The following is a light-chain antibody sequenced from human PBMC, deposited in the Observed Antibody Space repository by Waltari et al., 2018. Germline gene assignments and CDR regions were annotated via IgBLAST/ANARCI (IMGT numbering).Light chain of an antibody. V-gene: IGLV2-11*01. J-gene: IGLJ3*02. CDR2: DIN. CDR3: CSCVGRNIYWV. Sequence: QSALTQPRSVSGSPGQSVTISCTGPSSDVGPHHLVSWYQHHPDKAPNLIIYDINKRPSGVPDRCSGSKSGNTASLTISGLQAEDEADYYCCSCVGRNIYWVFGGGTKLTVL. CDR1: SSDVGPHHL.